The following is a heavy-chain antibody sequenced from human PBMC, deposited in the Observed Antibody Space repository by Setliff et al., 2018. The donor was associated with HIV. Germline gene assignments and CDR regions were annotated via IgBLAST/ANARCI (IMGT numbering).Heavy chain of an antibody. CDR3: ARLKLSGVIDY. V-gene: IGHV4-34*01. CDR1: GGSVSGYY. D-gene: IGHD2-8*01. Sequence: SETLSLTCAVYGGSVSGYYWSWIRQPPGKGLEWIGEINHSGSTNYNPSLKSRVTISVDTSKNQFSLKLSSVTAADTAVYYCARLKLSGVIDYWGQGTLVTVSS. CDR2: INHSGST. J-gene: IGHJ4*02.